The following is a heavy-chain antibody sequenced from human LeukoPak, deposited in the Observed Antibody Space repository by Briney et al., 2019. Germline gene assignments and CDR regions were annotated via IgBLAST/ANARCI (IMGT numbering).Heavy chain of an antibody. Sequence: GASVKVSCKASGYTFNNYAMNWVRQAPGQGLEWMGWINTNTGNPTYAQGFRGRFVFSLDPSVNTAYLRISSLKADDTAVYYCARHSGSSRGDALDIWGQGTMVTVSS. CDR3: ARHSGSSRGDALDI. V-gene: IGHV7-4-1*02. CDR2: INTNTGNP. D-gene: IGHD3-16*02. J-gene: IGHJ3*02. CDR1: GYTFNNYA.